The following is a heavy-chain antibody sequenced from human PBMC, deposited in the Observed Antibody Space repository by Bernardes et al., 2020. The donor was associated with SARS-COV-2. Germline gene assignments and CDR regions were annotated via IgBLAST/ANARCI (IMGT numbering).Heavy chain of an antibody. CDR1: GYTFPGYY. Sequence: ASLKVSCKASGYTFPGYYMHWVRQAPGQGLEWMGWINPNSGGTNYAQKFQGRVTMTRDTSISTAYMELSRLRSDDTAVYYCARDRSYYDFWSGPRFYYYYMDVWGKGTTVTVSS. V-gene: IGHV1-2*02. D-gene: IGHD3-3*01. CDR3: ARDRSYYDFWSGPRFYYYYMDV. J-gene: IGHJ6*03. CDR2: INPNSGGT.